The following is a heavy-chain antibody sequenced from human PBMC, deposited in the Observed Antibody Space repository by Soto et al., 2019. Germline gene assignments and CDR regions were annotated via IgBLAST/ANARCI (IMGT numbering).Heavy chain of an antibody. CDR1: GGTFSSYA. D-gene: IGHD4-17*01. V-gene: IGHV1-69*06. J-gene: IGHJ5*02. Sequence: ASVKVSCKASGGTFSSYAISWVRQAPGQGLEWLGGFDPIFGTANYAQQFQGRVTMTEDTSTDTVYMELSSLRSEDTALYFCTTYHGDYNFDHWGQGTLVTVSS. CDR2: FDPIFGTA. CDR3: TTYHGDYNFDH.